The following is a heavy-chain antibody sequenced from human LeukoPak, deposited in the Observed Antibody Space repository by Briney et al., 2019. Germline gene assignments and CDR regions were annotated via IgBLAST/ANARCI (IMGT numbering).Heavy chain of an antibody. CDR1: GFTFDDYT. CDR3: ARARGSGYYYSHFDY. J-gene: IGHJ4*02. V-gene: IGHV3-43*01. CDR2: IGWDGDST. D-gene: IGHD3-22*01. Sequence: TGGSLRLSCAASGFTFDDYTMHWVRQAPGKGLEWVSLIGWDGDSTYYADSVKGRFTISRDNSKNSLYLQMNSLRTEDTALYYCARARGSGYYYSHFDYWGQGTLVTVSS.